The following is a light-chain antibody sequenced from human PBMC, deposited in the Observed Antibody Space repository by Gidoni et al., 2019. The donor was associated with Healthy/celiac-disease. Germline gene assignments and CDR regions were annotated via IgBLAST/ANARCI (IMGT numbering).Light chain of an antibody. CDR2: DAS. V-gene: IGKV1-33*01. J-gene: IGKJ4*01. CDR1: QDISNY. Sequence: DIQMTQSPSSLSASVGDRVTITCQASQDISNYLNWSQQKPGKAPKLLIYDASNLETGVPSRFSGSGSGTDFTLTISSLQPEDIATYYCQQYDNLLTFGGGTKVEIK. CDR3: QQYDNLLT.